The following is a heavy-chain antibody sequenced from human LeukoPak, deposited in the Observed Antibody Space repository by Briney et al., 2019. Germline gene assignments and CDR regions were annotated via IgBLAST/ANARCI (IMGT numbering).Heavy chain of an antibody. CDR2: ISTDGYTT. Sequence: GGSLRLSCYASGLAFSAYKMHWVRQAPRKGLVWVSRISTDGYTTDYADFVQGRFTASRDNTKNTWSLEMNSLRAEDTAVYYCVVGGSPGYWGQGTLVTVSS. V-gene: IGHV3-74*01. J-gene: IGHJ4*02. D-gene: IGHD2-15*01. CDR1: GLAFSAYK. CDR3: VVGGSPGY.